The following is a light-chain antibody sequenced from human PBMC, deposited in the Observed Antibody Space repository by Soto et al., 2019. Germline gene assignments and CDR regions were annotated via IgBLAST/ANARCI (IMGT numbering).Light chain of an antibody. CDR1: SSDVGGHNS. CDR3: SSFKSSVTYV. J-gene: IGLJ1*01. Sequence: QSALTQPAAVSGSPGQSITISCTGTSSDVGGHNSVSWYRQDPGKAPKLMIYDVSNRPSGVSDRFSGSKSGNTASLTISGLQIADEADYYCSSFKSSVTYVFGPATKGTVL. CDR2: DVS. V-gene: IGLV2-14*01.